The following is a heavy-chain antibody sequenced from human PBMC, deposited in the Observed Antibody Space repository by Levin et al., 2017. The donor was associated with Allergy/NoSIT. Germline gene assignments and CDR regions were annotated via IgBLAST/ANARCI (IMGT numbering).Heavy chain of an antibody. V-gene: IGHV4-4*02. D-gene: IGHD5-12*01. CDR3: AREGGHSGYDESYFDY. CDR2: IYHSGST. J-gene: IGHJ4*02. CDR1: GGSISSSNW. Sequence: SETLSLTCAVSGGSISSSNWWSWVRQPPGKGLEWIGEIYHSGSTNYNPSLKSRVTISVDKSKNQFSLKLSSVTAADTAVYYCAREGGHSGYDESYFDYWGQGTLVTVSS.